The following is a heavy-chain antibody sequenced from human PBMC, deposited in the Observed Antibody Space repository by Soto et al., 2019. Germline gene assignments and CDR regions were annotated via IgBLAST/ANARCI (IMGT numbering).Heavy chain of an antibody. D-gene: IGHD2-2*01. CDR1: GYTFTSYD. J-gene: IGHJ6*02. CDR3: ARMRIVLVPAAMDYYYYGMDV. Sequence: QVQLVQSGAEVKKPGASVKVSCKASGYTFTSYDINWVRQATGQRLEWMGWMNPNSGNTGYAQKFQGRVTMTRNTSISTAYMELSSLRSEDTAVYYCARMRIVLVPAAMDYYYYGMDVWGQGTTVTVSS. CDR2: MNPNSGNT. V-gene: IGHV1-8*01.